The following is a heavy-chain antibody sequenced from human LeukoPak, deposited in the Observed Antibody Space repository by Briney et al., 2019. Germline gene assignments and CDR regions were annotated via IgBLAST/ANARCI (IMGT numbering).Heavy chain of an antibody. J-gene: IGHJ4*02. Sequence: SETLSLTCTVSGGSISSYYWSWIRQPPGKGLEWIGYIYYSGSTNYNPSLKSRVTISVDTSKNQFSLKLSSVTAADTAVYYYARLSLYYDILTGYYNPPFNYWGQGTLVTVSS. CDR2: IYYSGST. D-gene: IGHD3-9*01. CDR1: GGSISSYY. V-gene: IGHV4-59*01. CDR3: ARLSLYYDILTGYYNPPFNY.